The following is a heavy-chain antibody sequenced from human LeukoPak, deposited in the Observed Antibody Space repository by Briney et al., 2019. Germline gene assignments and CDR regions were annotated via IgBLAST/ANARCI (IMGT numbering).Heavy chain of an antibody. V-gene: IGHV3-33*01. J-gene: IGHJ4*02. CDR3: ARELNVEMATHGGGDY. Sequence: PGRSLRLSCAAPGFTFSSYGMHWVRQAPGKGLEWVAVIWYDGSNKYYADSVKGRFTISRDNSKNTLYLQMNSLRAEDTAVYYCARELNVEMATHGGGDYWGQGTLVTVSS. D-gene: IGHD5-24*01. CDR2: IWYDGSNK. CDR1: GFTFSSYG.